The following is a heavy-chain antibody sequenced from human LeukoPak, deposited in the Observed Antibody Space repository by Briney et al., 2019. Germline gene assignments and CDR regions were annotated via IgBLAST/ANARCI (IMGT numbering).Heavy chain of an antibody. Sequence: ASVKVSCKASGYTFTSYGISWVRQAPGQGLEWMGWISAYNGNTNYAQKLQGRVTMTTDTPTSTAYMELRSLRSDDTAVYYCARSGVLWFGELLANFDYWGQGTLVTVSS. CDR1: GYTFTSYG. V-gene: IGHV1-18*01. J-gene: IGHJ4*02. CDR2: ISAYNGNT. CDR3: ARSGVLWFGELLANFDY. D-gene: IGHD3-10*01.